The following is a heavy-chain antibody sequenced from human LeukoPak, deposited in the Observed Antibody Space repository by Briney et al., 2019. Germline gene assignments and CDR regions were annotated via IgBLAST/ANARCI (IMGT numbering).Heavy chain of an antibody. CDR2: ISGSGGST. V-gene: IGHV3-23*01. CDR1: GFTFSSYA. Sequence: GGSLRLSCAASGFTFSSYAMSWVRQAPGKGLEWVSAISGSGGSTYYADSVKGRFTISRDNSKNTLYLQMNSLRAEDTAVYYFAPGGGEVGIEGSAPGGQGPLVTVSS. CDR3: APGGGEVGIEGSAP. J-gene: IGHJ5*02. D-gene: IGHD6-13*01.